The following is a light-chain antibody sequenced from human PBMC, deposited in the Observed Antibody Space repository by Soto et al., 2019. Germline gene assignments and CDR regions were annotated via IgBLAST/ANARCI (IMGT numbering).Light chain of an antibody. CDR2: GAS. CDR3: QQRSNWPIT. Sequence: EIVLTHSPASLALSPCERATLSFSASQSVDSYLVWYQQKPGQAPRLLIFGASNRATGIPARFSGSGSGTDFTLTINSLEPEDFAVYYCQQRSNWPITFGQGARLEIK. J-gene: IGKJ5*01. V-gene: IGKV3-11*01. CDR1: QSVDSY.